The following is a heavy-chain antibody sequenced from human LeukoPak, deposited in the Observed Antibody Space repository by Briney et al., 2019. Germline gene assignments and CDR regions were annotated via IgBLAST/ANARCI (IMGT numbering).Heavy chain of an antibody. Sequence: ASVKVSCKAFGYTFASFGVNWVSQAPGQGLEWMAWISVYSGNTKIAQKFQGRVTVTTETSTDTAYMELRSLRSDDTAVYYCARDIVVVVGSFYYGMDVWGQGTTVTVSS. D-gene: IGHD2-15*01. J-gene: IGHJ6*02. V-gene: IGHV1-18*01. CDR3: ARDIVVVVGSFYYGMDV. CDR1: GYTFASFG. CDR2: ISVYSGNT.